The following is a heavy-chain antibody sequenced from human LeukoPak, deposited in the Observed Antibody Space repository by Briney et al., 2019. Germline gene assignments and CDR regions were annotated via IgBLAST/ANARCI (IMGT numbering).Heavy chain of an antibody. V-gene: IGHV3-7*01. D-gene: IGHD6-13*01. Sequence: PGGSLRLSCAASRFTVSSYWISWVRQAPGKGLEWVANIKQDGSEKYYVDSVKGRFTISRDNAKNSLYLQMNSLRAEDTAVYYCARDGGSSWYYYYYGMDVWGQGTTVTVSS. CDR1: RFTVSSYW. J-gene: IGHJ6*02. CDR3: ARDGGSSWYYYYYGMDV. CDR2: IKQDGSEK.